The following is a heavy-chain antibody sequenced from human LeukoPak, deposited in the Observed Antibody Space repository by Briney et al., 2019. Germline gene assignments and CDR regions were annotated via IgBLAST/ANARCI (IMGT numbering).Heavy chain of an antibody. Sequence: PSETLSLTCTVSGGSISSSSYYWGWIRQPPGKGLEWVGSIYYTGNTYYSPSLRSRIAISVDTSKNLFSLNLSSVTAADTAVYYCARLRYCVIGSCYPDYWGQGTLVTVSS. J-gene: IGHJ4*02. D-gene: IGHD2-15*01. CDR1: GGSISSSSYY. V-gene: IGHV4-39*01. CDR2: IYYTGNT. CDR3: ARLRYCVIGSCYPDY.